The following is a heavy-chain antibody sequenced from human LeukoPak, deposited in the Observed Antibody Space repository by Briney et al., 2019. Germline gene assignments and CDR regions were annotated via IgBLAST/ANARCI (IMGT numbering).Heavy chain of an antibody. Sequence: PGGSLRLSCAASGFTFSRYSMNWVRQAPGKGPEWVSYISSSSSTIYYADSVKGRFTISRDNAKNSLYLQMNSLRAEDTAVYYCARGTNYDFWSGDYFDYWGQGTLVTVSS. D-gene: IGHD3-3*01. J-gene: IGHJ4*02. V-gene: IGHV3-48*01. CDR1: GFTFSRYS. CDR3: ARGTNYDFWSGDYFDY. CDR2: ISSSSSTI.